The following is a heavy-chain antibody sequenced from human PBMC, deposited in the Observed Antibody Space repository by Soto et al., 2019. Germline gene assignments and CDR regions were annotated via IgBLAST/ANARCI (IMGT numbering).Heavy chain of an antibody. CDR2: INPSGGST. CDR3: ASSRVAGTVLDY. Sequence: ASVKVSCKASGYTFTSYYMHWVRQAPGQGLEWMGIINPSGGSTSYAQKFQGRVTMTRDTSTSTVYMELSSLRSEDTAVYYCASSRVAGTVLDYWGQGTLVTVSS. CDR1: GYTFTSYY. D-gene: IGHD6-19*01. V-gene: IGHV1-46*03. J-gene: IGHJ4*02.